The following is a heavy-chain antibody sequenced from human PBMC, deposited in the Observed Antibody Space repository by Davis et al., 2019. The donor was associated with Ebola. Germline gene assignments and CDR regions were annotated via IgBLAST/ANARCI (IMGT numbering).Heavy chain of an antibody. CDR2: ISYDGSNK. V-gene: IGHV3-30*03. J-gene: IGHJ4*02. Sequence: GESLKISCAASGLIISDYYMSWIRQAPGKGLEWVAVISYDGSNKYYADSVKGRFTISRDNSKNTLYLQMNSLRAEDTAVYYCATSSYGGGDYWGQGTLVTVSS. CDR3: ATSSYGGGDY. D-gene: IGHD4-23*01. CDR1: GLIISDYY.